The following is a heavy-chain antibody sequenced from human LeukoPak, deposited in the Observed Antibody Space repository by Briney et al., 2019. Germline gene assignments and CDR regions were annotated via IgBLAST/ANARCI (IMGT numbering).Heavy chain of an antibody. CDR1: GGSFSGYY. J-gene: IGHJ4*02. V-gene: IGHV4-34*12. CDR3: ARRHYEILSGYPS. D-gene: IGHD3-9*01. CDR2: IIHSGSP. Sequence: SETLSLTCAVYGGSFSGYYWSWILQPPGKGLEWIGEIIHSGSPNYNPSLKSRVTMSIDTSKNQFSLNLSSVTAADTAVYYCARRHYEILSGYPSWGQGILVTVSS.